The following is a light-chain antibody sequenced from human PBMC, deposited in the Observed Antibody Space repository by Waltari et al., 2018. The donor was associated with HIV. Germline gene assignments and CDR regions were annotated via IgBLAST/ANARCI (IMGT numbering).Light chain of an antibody. CDR1: TSDIGIFGP. CDR3: CSYTAIHTLI. V-gene: IGLV2-14*01. J-gene: IGLJ2*01. CDR2: GVY. Sequence: QSALTQPASVSGSPGQSLTISCAGTTSDIGIFGPVSWYQQHPGRAPQLMIFGVYSRPSGVSSRFSGSKSGNTASLTISGLQAEDEANYYCCSYTAIHTLIFGGGTKLTVL.